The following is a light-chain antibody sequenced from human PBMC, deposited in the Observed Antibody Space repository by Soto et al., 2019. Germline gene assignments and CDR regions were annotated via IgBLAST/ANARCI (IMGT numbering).Light chain of an antibody. Sequence: DIVLTQSPGTLSLSPGERATLSCRASQSVSSNYLAWYQQKPGQTPKVLIYRASTRATGIPDRFSGSGSGTDFTLKISRVEAEDVGVYYYMQGTHWPFTFGGGTKVDIK. CDR3: MQGTHWPFT. V-gene: IGKV3-20*01. J-gene: IGKJ4*01. CDR1: QSVSSNY. CDR2: RAS.